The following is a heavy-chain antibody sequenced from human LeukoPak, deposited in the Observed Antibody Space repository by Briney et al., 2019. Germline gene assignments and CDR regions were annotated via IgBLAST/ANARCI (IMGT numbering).Heavy chain of an antibody. CDR1: GGSISSYY. CDR2: IYYSGST. CDR3: ARVRITMVRGRPNWFDP. Sequence: SETLSLTCTVSGGSISSYYWSWIRQPPGKGLEWIGYIYYSGSTNYNPSLKSRVTMSVDTSKNQFSLKLSSVTAADTAVYYCARVRITMVRGRPNWFDPWGQGTLVTVSS. D-gene: IGHD3-10*01. J-gene: IGHJ5*02. V-gene: IGHV4-59*01.